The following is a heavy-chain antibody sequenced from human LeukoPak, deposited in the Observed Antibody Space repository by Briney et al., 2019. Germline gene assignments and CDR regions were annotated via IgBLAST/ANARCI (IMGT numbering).Heavy chain of an antibody. CDR3: ARRRSGLDY. V-gene: IGHV4-30-2*01. CDR2: IYHSGST. J-gene: IGHJ4*02. Sequence: SETLSLTCTVSGGSISSGGYYWSWIRQPPGKGLEWIGYIYHSGSTYYNPSLKSRVTISVDRSKNQFSLKLSSVTAADTAVYYCARRRSGLDYWGQGTLVTVSS. CDR1: GGSISSGGYY. D-gene: IGHD2-15*01.